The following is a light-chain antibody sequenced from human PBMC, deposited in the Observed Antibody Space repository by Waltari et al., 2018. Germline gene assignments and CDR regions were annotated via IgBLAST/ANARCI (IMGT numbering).Light chain of an antibody. CDR2: HAS. CDR3: QHYESLPVT. V-gene: IGKV3-20*01. CDR1: QSISKY. J-gene: IGKJ1*01. Sequence: VLTHSQGTLSLSQVERPTLSCMDSQSISKYLSWYQQKPGQSPRLLIYHASSRADGSAERLSGSGSGTDFSLSISRLEPEDFAVYYCQHYESLPVTFGQGTKVEIK.